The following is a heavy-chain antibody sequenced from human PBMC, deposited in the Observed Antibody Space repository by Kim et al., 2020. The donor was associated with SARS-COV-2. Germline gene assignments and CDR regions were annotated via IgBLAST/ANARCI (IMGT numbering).Heavy chain of an antibody. J-gene: IGHJ6*02. CDR2: IIPILGIA. CDR1: GGTFSSYA. Sequence: SVKVSCKASGGTFSSYAISWVRQAPGQGLEWMGRIIPILGIANYAQKFQGRVTITADKSTSTAYMELSSLRSEDTAVHYCARGSGSSLRPIHQTHKYGMDVWGQGTTVTVSS. V-gene: IGHV1-69*04. D-gene: IGHD3-10*01. CDR3: ARGSGSSLRPIHQTHKYGMDV.